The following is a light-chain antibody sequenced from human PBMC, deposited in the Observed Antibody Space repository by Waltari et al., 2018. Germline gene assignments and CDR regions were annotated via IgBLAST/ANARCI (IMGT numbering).Light chain of an antibody. CDR2: KSS. Sequence: DIQMTQSPSTLSASVGDIGIITCRDSQNINTNLALYQQKPGGAPKVLIPKSSKLESGVPSRFSGSRSGTEFTLTISSLQPDDFATYYCQQYKSYPVIFGGGTTVEIK. CDR1: QNINTN. CDR3: QQYKSYPVI. V-gene: IGKV1-5*03. J-gene: IGKJ4*01.